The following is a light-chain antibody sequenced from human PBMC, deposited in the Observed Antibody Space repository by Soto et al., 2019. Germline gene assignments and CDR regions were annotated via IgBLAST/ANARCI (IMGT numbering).Light chain of an antibody. J-gene: IGKJ1*01. Sequence: EVVLAQSPGTLALYPGERASLSCRASQTVGTTYLAWYQHKPGQAPRLLIYGASTRATGIPDRFSGSGSGTDFTLTISRLEPEDFAVYYCQQYDSSPRTFGQGTKVDIK. CDR3: QQYDSSPRT. CDR2: GAS. V-gene: IGKV3-20*01. CDR1: QTVGTTY.